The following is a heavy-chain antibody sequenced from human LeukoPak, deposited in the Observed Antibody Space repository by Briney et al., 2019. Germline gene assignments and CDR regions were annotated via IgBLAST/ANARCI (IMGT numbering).Heavy chain of an antibody. D-gene: IGHD1-26*01. Sequence: SETLSLTCTVSGGSISSSGYYWSWIRQPPGKGLEWLASIYYSGSTYYNPSLKSRVTISVDTSKNQLSLKLSSLTAADTAVYYCARHEYSGSYYGLSWFDPWGQGTLVTVSS. V-gene: IGHV4-39*01. J-gene: IGHJ5*02. CDR2: IYYSGST. CDR3: ARHEYSGSYYGLSWFDP. CDR1: GGSISSSGYY.